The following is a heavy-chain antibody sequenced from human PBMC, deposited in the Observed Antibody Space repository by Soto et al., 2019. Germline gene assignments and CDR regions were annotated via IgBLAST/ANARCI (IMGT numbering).Heavy chain of an antibody. CDR3: ALTYYDFWSGYGDYMDV. D-gene: IGHD3-3*01. Sequence: SETLSLTCTVSGGSISSSSYYWGWIRQPPGKGLEWIGSIYYSGSTYYNPSLKSRVTISVDTSKNQFSLKLSSVTAADTAVYYCALTYYDFWSGYGDYMDVWGKGTTVTVSS. CDR2: IYYSGST. CDR1: GGSISSSSYY. V-gene: IGHV4-39*01. J-gene: IGHJ6*03.